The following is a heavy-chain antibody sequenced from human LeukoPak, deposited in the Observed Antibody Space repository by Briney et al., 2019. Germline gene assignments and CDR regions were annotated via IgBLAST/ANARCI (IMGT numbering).Heavy chain of an antibody. J-gene: IGHJ4*02. Sequence: GGSLRLSCAASGFTFSSYAMSWVRQAPGKGLEWISAISDGGGTTYYAASVQGRFTISRDYSKNTLFLQMNSLRADDTAVYYCAKVGTGDLFRALDYWGQGTLVTVSS. CDR3: AKVGTGDLFRALDY. V-gene: IGHV3-23*01. CDR2: ISDGGGTT. D-gene: IGHD1-14*01. CDR1: GFTFSSYA.